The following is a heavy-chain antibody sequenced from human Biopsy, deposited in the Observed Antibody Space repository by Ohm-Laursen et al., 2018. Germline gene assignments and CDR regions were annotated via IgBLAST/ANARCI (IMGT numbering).Heavy chain of an antibody. CDR1: GGSISSGGSY. Sequence: TLSLTCTVSGGSISSGGSYWSWIRKRPGKGLEWIGYIFYSANAYYNPSLKNLITISGDTSKNQLSLKLNSVTAADTAVYYCARGDYFDSNGYFWFDPWGQGTLVTVSS. CDR3: ARGDYFDSNGYFWFDP. J-gene: IGHJ5*02. D-gene: IGHD3-22*01. V-gene: IGHV4-31*01. CDR2: IFYSANA.